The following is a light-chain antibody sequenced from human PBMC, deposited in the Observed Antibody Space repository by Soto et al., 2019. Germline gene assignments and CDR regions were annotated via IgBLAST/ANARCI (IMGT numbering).Light chain of an antibody. Sequence: DIQMTQSPSSLSASVGDRVTITCRASQSIHSYLNWYHQKPGKAPKLLVNVASSLQSGVPSRFSGSGSGTDFTLTISSLQPEDLAIYYCQQTYVAPFTFGPGTKVDI. CDR3: QQTYVAPFT. CDR2: VAS. V-gene: IGKV1-39*01. J-gene: IGKJ3*01. CDR1: QSIHSY.